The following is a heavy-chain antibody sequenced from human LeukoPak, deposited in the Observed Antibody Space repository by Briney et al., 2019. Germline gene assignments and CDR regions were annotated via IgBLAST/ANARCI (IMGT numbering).Heavy chain of an antibody. J-gene: IGHJ4*02. CDR2: ISAYNGNT. CDR3: ARFERWTGTVYLDY. Sequence: GASVKVSCKASGCTFTSQDINWVRQAPGQGLEWMGWISAYNGNTNYAQKLQGRVTMTTDTSTSTAYMELRSLRSDDTAVYYCARFERWTGTVYLDYWGQGTLVTVSS. D-gene: IGHD2-8*02. V-gene: IGHV1-18*01. CDR1: GCTFTSQD.